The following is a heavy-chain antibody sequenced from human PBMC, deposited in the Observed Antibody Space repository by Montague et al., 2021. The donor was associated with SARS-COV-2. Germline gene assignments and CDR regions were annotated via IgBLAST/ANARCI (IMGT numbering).Heavy chain of an antibody. CDR3: ARTEYNWNDWFDP. Sequence: ESLSLTYSVSGGSFSSYYWSWIRQSPGKGLEWIGYIFHSGITDYNPSLKSRVTMSVDMSKNQFSLQLNSVTAADSAVYYCARTEYNWNDWFDPWGQGTLVTVSS. CDR1: GGSFSSYY. J-gene: IGHJ5*02. CDR2: IFHSGIT. D-gene: IGHD1-20*01. V-gene: IGHV4-59*01.